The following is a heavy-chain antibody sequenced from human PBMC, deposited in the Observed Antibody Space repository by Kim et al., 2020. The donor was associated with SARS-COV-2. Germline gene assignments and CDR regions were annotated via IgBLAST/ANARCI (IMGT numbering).Heavy chain of an antibody. D-gene: IGHD1-26*01. CDR3: AREIVSYYGMDV. Sequence: KSYPVSGKGRFTISGDNSKNTLYLQMNSLRAEDTAVYYCAREIVSYYGMDVWGQGTTVTVSS. CDR2: K. V-gene: IGHV3-30*01. J-gene: IGHJ6*02.